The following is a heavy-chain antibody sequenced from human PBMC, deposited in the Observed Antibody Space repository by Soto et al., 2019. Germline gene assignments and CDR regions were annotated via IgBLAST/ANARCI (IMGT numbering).Heavy chain of an antibody. V-gene: IGHV4-31*11. CDR1: GGSISSCGYY. CDR3: AREFSAYYDFWSGPRGWFDP. D-gene: IGHD3-3*01. Sequence: SETLSVTYAVSGGSISSCGYYWSWIRQHPGKGLEWIGYIYYSGSTYYNPSLKSRVTISVDTSKNQFSLKLSSVTAADTAVYYCAREFSAYYDFWSGPRGWFDPWGQGTLVSVSS. CDR2: IYYSGST. J-gene: IGHJ5*02.